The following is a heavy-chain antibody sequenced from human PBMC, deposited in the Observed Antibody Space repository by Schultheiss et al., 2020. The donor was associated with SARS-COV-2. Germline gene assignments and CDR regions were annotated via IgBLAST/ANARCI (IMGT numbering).Heavy chain of an antibody. Sequence: SETLSLTCTVSGGSISSSSYYWSWIRQPPGKGLEWIGYIYYSGSTNYNPSLKSRVTISVDTSKNQFSLKLSSVTAADTAVYYCARRPAGTTCVDYWGQGTLVTVSS. CDR2: IYYSGST. V-gene: IGHV4-61*05. J-gene: IGHJ4*02. D-gene: IGHD1-7*01. CDR1: GGSISSSSYY. CDR3: ARRPAGTTCVDY.